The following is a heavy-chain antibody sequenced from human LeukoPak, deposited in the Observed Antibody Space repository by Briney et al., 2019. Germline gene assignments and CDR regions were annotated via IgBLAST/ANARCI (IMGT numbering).Heavy chain of an antibody. CDR2: INPSGGST. V-gene: IGHV1-46*01. CDR1: GYTFTSYY. Sequence: PSASVKVSCKASGYTFTSYYMHWVRQAPGQGLEWMGIINPSGGSTSYAQKFQGRVTMTRDMSTSTVYMELSSLRSEDTAVYYCALIAAAGESWFDPWGQGTLVTVSS. J-gene: IGHJ5*02. CDR3: ALIAAAGESWFDP. D-gene: IGHD6-13*01.